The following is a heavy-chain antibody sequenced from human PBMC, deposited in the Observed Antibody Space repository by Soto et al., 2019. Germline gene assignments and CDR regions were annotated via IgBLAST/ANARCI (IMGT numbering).Heavy chain of an antibody. V-gene: IGHV3-21*01. CDR2: ISPTSEYI. D-gene: IGHD3-22*01. Sequence: PGESLKISCAASGFSFSRHSMNWVRQAPGKGLEWVSSISPTSEYIYHADSVKGRFTISRDNAENSLYLQMDSLRADDTAVYYCARKSYYVDSGFYDFWGQGALVTVSS. CDR1: GFSFSRHS. CDR3: ARKSYYVDSGFYDF. J-gene: IGHJ4*02.